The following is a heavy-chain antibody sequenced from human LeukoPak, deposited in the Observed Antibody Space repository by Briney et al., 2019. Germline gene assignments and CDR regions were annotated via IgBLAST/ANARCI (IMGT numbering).Heavy chain of an antibody. CDR3: ARQYSRSSPFDY. CDR2: IYPGDSDT. J-gene: IGHJ4*02. V-gene: IGHV5-51*01. CDR1: GYSFNNYW. Sequence: GASLKISCKGSGYSFNNYWIGWVRPMPGKGLEWMGIIYPGDSDTRYSPSFQGQVTISADKSINTAYLQWSSLKASDTAMYYCARQYSRSSPFDYWGQGTLVTVPS. D-gene: IGHD6-6*01.